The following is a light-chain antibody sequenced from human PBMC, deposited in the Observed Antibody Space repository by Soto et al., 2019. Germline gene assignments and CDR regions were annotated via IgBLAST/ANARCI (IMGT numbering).Light chain of an antibody. J-gene: IGKJ2*03. CDR3: QHYYSYPFS. CDR1: QGVSTY. Sequence: ALRVTQSPSSFSASPGDRVTITCRASQGVSTYLAWYQQKPGKAPKLLIYGASTLQSGVPLRFSGSESGTDFTLTISSLQSEDFATYYCQHYYSYPFSFGQGTKLEIK. V-gene: IGKV1-8*01. CDR2: GAS.